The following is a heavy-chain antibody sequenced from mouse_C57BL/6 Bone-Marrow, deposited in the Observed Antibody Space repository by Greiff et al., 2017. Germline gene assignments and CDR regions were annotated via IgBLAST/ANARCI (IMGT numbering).Heavy chain of an antibody. D-gene: IGHD2-4*01. V-gene: IGHV1-15*01. J-gene: IGHJ1*03. CDR1: GYTFTDYE. CDR3: TQTPLYYDLSWDFDV. Sequence: QVQLKESGAELVRPGASVTLSCKASGYTFTDYEMHWVKQTPVHGLEWIGVIDPETGGTAYNQKFKGKAILTADKSSSTAYMEHRSLTSEDSAVYYCTQTPLYYDLSWDFDVWGTGTTVTVSS. CDR2: IDPETGGT.